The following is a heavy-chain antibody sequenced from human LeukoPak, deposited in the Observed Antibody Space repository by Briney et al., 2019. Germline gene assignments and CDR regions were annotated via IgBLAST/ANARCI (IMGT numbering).Heavy chain of an antibody. Sequence: PGGSLRLSCAASGFTFSSCGMHWVRQAPGKGLEWVAVIWYDGSNKYYADSVKGRFTISRDNSKNTLYLQMNSLRAEDTAVYYCARAWEYCSGGSCYSEYFQHWGQGTLVTVSS. J-gene: IGHJ1*01. CDR2: IWYDGSNK. CDR1: GFTFSSCG. V-gene: IGHV3-33*01. CDR3: ARAWEYCSGGSCYSEYFQH. D-gene: IGHD2-15*01.